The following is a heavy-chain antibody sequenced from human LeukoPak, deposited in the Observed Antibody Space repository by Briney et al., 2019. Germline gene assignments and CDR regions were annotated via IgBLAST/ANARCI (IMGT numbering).Heavy chain of an antibody. J-gene: IGHJ4*02. CDR3: AKGQTSGWYYFDY. CDR2: ISGSGGST. CDR1: GFTCSSYA. V-gene: IGHV3-23*01. Sequence: GGSLRLSCAASGFTCSSYAMSWVRQAPGKGLEWVSGISGSGGSTYYADSVKGRFTISRDNSKNTLYLQMNSLRAEDTAVYYCAKGQTSGWYYFDYWGQGTLVTVSS. D-gene: IGHD6-19*01.